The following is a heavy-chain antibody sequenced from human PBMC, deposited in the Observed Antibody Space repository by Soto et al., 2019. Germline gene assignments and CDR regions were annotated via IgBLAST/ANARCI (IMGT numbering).Heavy chain of an antibody. Sequence: PSETLSLTCTVSGGSVSSYYWSWIRQPPGKGLEWIGYIYYSGSTNYNPSLKSRVTISVDTSKNQFSLKLSSVTAADTAVYYCARVSTIFGVTQIDYWGQGTLVPVSS. V-gene: IGHV4-59*08. CDR1: GGSVSSYY. J-gene: IGHJ4*02. CDR3: ARVSTIFGVTQIDY. CDR2: IYYSGST. D-gene: IGHD3-3*01.